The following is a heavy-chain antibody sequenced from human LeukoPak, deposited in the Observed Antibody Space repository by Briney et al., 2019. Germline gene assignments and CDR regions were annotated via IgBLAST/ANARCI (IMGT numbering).Heavy chain of an antibody. CDR3: DEMATIPRGY. V-gene: IGHV3-33*01. D-gene: IGHD5-24*01. CDR2: IWYDGSNK. Sequence: GRSLRLSCAASGFTFSSYGMHWVRQAPGKGLEWVAVIWYDGSNKYYADSVKGRFTISRDNSKNTLYLQMNSLRAEDTAVYYCDEMATIPRGYWGQGTLVTVSS. CDR1: GFTFSSYG. J-gene: IGHJ4*02.